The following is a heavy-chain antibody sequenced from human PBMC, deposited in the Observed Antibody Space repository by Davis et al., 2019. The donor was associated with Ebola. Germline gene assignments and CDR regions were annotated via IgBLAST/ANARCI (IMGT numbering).Heavy chain of an antibody. J-gene: IGHJ4*02. D-gene: IGHD2-21*02. CDR3: AREGGVYCGGDCLDY. CDR1: GFTFSSYA. CDR2: ISGSGGST. Sequence: GESLKISCAASGFTFSSYAMSWVRQAPGKGLEWVSAISGSGGSTYYADSVKGRFTISRDNSKNTLYLQMNSLRSEDTAVYYCAREGGVYCGGDCLDYWGQGTLVTVSS. V-gene: IGHV3-23*01.